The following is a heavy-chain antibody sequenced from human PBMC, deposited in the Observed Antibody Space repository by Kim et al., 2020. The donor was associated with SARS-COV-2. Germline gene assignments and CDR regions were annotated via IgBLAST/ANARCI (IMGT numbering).Heavy chain of an antibody. CDR3: ARRTVANGDYFDS. Sequence: YAASVKGRFTISRDDSKNTMYLQMNSLKAEDTAVYYCARRTVANGDYFDSWGQGTLVTVSS. V-gene: IGHV3-72*01. J-gene: IGHJ4*02. D-gene: IGHD7-27*01.